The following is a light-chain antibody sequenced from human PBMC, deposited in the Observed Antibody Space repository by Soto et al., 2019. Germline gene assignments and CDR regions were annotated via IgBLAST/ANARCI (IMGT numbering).Light chain of an antibody. CDR2: DVS. CDR3: SSYTSSSTPHVV. V-gene: IGLV2-14*01. J-gene: IGLJ2*01. CDR1: SSDVGGYNY. Sequence: QSALTQPASVSGSPGQSITISCTGTSSDVGGYNYVSWYQQHPAKDPKLMIYDVSNRPSGFSNRFSGSKSGNTASLTISGLQAEDEADYYCSSYTSSSTPHVVFGGGTKLTVL.